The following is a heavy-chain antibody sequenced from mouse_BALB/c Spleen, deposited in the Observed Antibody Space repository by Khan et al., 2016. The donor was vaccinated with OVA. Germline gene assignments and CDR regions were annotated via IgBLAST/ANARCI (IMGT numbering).Heavy chain of an antibody. V-gene: IGHV1S56*01. CDR2: IYPTYVDT. J-gene: IGHJ2*01. Sequence: VQLQESGPELVKPGASVRISCKASGYTFTSYYIHWVRQRPGQGLEWIGWIYPTYVDTKYNEKFKCKATLTADNSSSAAYMQFSSLTSEDSAVYFCARSDSGTDFDYWSQGTTLTVSS. CDR1: GYTFTSYY. D-gene: IGHD4-1*01. CDR3: ARSDSGTDFDY.